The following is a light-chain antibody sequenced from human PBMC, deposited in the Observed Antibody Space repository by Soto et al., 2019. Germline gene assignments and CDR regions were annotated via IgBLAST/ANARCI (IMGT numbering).Light chain of an antibody. Sequence: DVVMTQSPLSLPVALGQPASISCRSSQSLAYSDGNSNLNWFLQRPGQSPRRLIYRVSNRDSGVPDRLIGSGSCTDFTLKISRVEADDVGVYYCMQGTHWPPTFGQGTKVEIK. CDR3: MQGTHWPPT. CDR2: RVS. V-gene: IGKV2-30*01. CDR1: QSLAYSDGNSN. J-gene: IGKJ1*01.